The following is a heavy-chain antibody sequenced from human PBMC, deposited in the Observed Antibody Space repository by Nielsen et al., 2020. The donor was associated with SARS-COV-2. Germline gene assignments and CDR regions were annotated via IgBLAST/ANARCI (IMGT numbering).Heavy chain of an antibody. CDR2: INPNSGGT. Sequence: ASVKVSCKASGYTFTSYDINWVRQAPGQGLEWMGRINPNSGGTNYAQKFQGRVTMTRDTSISTAYMELSRLRSDDTAVYYCARHRYSSGWYPWFDPWGQGTLVTVSS. V-gene: IGHV1-2*06. CDR3: ARHRYSSGWYPWFDP. J-gene: IGHJ5*02. CDR1: GYTFTSYD. D-gene: IGHD6-19*01.